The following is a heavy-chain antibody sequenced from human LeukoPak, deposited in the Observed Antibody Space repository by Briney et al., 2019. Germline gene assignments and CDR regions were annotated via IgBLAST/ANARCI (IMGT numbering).Heavy chain of an antibody. J-gene: IGHJ4*02. V-gene: IGHV5-51*01. D-gene: IGHD3-10*01. CDR2: IYPGESDT. Sequence: GESLKISCKGSGYSFSSYWIGRVPQMPGKGPEWMGFIYPGESDTRYSPSFQGQVTISADKSISTAYLQWRSLKASDTAMYYCARNRGDNTFDYWGQGILVTVSS. CDR3: ARNRGDNTFDY. CDR1: GYSFSSYW.